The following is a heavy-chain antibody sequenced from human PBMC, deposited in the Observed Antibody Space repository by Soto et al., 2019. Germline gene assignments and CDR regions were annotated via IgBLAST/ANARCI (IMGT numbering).Heavy chain of an antibody. D-gene: IGHD5-12*01. Sequence: ASVKVSCKASGYTFTGYYMHWVRQAPGQGLEWMGWINPNSGGTNYAQKFQGWVTMTRDTSISTAYMELSRLRSDDTAVYYCAREGGGRYSGYDTYTPDAFDIWGQGTMVTVSS. CDR1: GYTFTGYY. V-gene: IGHV1-2*04. CDR2: INPNSGGT. CDR3: AREGGGRYSGYDTYTPDAFDI. J-gene: IGHJ3*02.